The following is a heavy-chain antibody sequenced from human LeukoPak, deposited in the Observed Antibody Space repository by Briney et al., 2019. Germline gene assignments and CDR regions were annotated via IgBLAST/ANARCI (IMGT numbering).Heavy chain of an antibody. V-gene: IGHV3-21*01. J-gene: IGHJ3*02. Sequence: GGSLRLSCAASGFTFSSYNMNWVRQAPGKGLEWVSSISSSSSYIYYTDSVKGRFTISRDNAKNSLYLQMNSLRAEDTAVYYCARDVTYYYDSSGYYYPSLGLAFDIWGQGTMVTVSS. CDR2: ISSSSSYI. CDR3: ARDVTYYYDSSGYYYPSLGLAFDI. D-gene: IGHD3-22*01. CDR1: GFTFSSYN.